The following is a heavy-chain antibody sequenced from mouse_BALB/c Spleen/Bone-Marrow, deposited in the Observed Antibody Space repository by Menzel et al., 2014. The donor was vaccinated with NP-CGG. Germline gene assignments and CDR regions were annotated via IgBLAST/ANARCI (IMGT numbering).Heavy chain of an antibody. CDR3: AREGDSAFAY. CDR2: INYSVFT. D-gene: IGHD2-13*01. V-gene: IGHV3-2*02. Sequence: EVKLVESGPGLVKPSQSLSLTCTVTGCSITSDYAWNWIRQFPGDKLEWMGYINYSVFTTYNPSLKSRISITRDTSKNQFFLQLNSVTTEDTATYYCAREGDSAFAYWGQGTLVTVSA. CDR1: GCSITSDYA. J-gene: IGHJ3*01.